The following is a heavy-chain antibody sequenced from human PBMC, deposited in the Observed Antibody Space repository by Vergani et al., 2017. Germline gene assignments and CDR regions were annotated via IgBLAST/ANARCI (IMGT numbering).Heavy chain of an antibody. CDR2: ISSSSSYI. CDR1: GFTFSSYS. CDR3: AGDKAQWLGGYYYYYYGMDV. Sequence: EVQLVESGGGLVKPGGSLRLSCAASGFTFSSYSMNWVRQAPGKGLEWVSSISSSSSYIYYADSVKGRFTISRDNAKNSLYLQMNSLRAEDTAVYYCAGDKAQWLGGYYYYYYGMDVWGQGTTVTVSS. V-gene: IGHV3-21*01. D-gene: IGHD6-19*01. J-gene: IGHJ6*02.